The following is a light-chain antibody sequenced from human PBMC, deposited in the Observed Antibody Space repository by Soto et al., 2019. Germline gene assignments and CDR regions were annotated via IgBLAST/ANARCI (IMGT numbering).Light chain of an antibody. Sequence: VVKQPPDTLSVSSGGKSTLSFRASQSVSSYLAWYQQKPGQAPRLLIYSASTRATGIPARFSGSGSGTEFILTISSLQSEDFAVYYCQQYSKWPLTFGGGTKVDI. CDR3: QQYSKWPLT. CDR2: SAS. CDR1: QSVSSY. V-gene: IGKV3-15*01. J-gene: IGKJ4*01.